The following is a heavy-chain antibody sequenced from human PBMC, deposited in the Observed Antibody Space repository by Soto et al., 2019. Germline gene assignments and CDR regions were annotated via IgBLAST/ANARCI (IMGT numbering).Heavy chain of an antibody. Sequence: VQLVQSGAEVKKPGATVKVSCKASGYTFTGYYMHWVRQAPGQGLEWMGWINPNSGGTNYVQKFQGWVTMTRDTSISTAYMELSRLRSDDTAVYYCARTSMITFGGVIVSGYFDYWGQGTLVTVSS. J-gene: IGHJ4*02. CDR1: GYTFTGYY. CDR3: ARTSMITFGGVIVSGYFDY. CDR2: INPNSGGT. V-gene: IGHV1-2*04. D-gene: IGHD3-16*02.